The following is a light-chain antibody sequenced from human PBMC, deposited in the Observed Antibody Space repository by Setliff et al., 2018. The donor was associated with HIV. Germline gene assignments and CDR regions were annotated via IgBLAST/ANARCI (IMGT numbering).Light chain of an antibody. Sequence: QSVLTQPPSASGSPGQSVTISCTGTSSDVGGYNYVSWYQQHPGKAPKLMIYEVTRRPSGVSNRFSGSKSGNTASLTISGLQAEDEADYYCCSYAGSSTYYVFGTGTRSPS. CDR3: CSYAGSSTYYV. CDR1: SSDVGGYNY. V-gene: IGLV2-23*02. J-gene: IGLJ1*01. CDR2: EVT.